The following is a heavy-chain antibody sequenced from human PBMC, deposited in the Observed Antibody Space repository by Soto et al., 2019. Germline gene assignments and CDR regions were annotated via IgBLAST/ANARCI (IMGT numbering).Heavy chain of an antibody. CDR1: GFIFTNYA. CDR3: VREGRGSFDF. D-gene: IGHD5-12*01. V-gene: IGHV3-23*01. CDR2: IGGRGNSA. J-gene: IGHJ3*01. Sequence: GGSLRLSCAASGFIFTNYAMNWVRQAPGKGLEWVSVIGGRGNSAYYADSIQGRFTISRDNSKNTLSLQMSSLTADDTAIYYCVREGRGSFDFWGRGTMVTVSS.